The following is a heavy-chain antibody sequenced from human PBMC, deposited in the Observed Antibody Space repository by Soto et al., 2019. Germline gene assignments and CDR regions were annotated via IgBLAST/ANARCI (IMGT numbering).Heavy chain of an antibody. Sequence: GGSLRLSCAASGFTFSSYAMHWVRQAPGKGLEWVAVISYDGSNKYYADSVKGRFTISRDNSKNTLYLQMNSLRAEDTAVYYCARGMYYYDSSHPTGYWGQGTLVPVSS. CDR1: GFTFSSYA. D-gene: IGHD3-22*01. J-gene: IGHJ4*02. CDR2: ISYDGSNK. CDR3: ARGMYYYDSSHPTGY. V-gene: IGHV3-30-3*01.